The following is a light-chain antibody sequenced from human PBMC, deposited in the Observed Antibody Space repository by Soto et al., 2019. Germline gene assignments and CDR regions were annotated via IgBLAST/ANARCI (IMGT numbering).Light chain of an antibody. J-gene: IGKJ1*01. Sequence: DIVMTQSPGTLSLSPGETATLSCRASQSVARDLTWYQQKPGQAPRLLISRASTRATDMPGTFSGRGSGTEFTLTITSLRPEDFGVYYCQQYRSWPRTFGQGTKVDIK. CDR3: QQYRSWPRT. CDR2: RAS. CDR1: QSVARD. V-gene: IGKV3-15*01.